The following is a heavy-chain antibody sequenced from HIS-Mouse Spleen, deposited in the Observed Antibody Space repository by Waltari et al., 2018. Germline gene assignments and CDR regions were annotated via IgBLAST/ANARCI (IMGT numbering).Heavy chain of an antibody. CDR3: ARGSDSSGYYHKTDNWFDP. D-gene: IGHD3-22*01. J-gene: IGHJ5*02. CDR1: GYSISSGYY. CDR2: IYHSGST. Sequence: QVQLQESGPGLVKPSETLSLTCTVSGYSISSGYYWGWIRPPPGKGLEWIGSIYHSGSTYYNPSLKSRVTISVDTSKNQFSLKLSSVTAADTAVYYCARGSDSSGYYHKTDNWFDPWGQGTLVTVSS. V-gene: IGHV4-38-2*02.